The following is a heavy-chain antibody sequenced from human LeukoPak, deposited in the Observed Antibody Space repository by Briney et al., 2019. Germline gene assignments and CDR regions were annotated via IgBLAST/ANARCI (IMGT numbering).Heavy chain of an antibody. CDR3: ARDRQYSSSWYWSEWFDP. CDR2: TSAYNGNT. V-gene: IGHV1-18*04. D-gene: IGHD6-13*01. J-gene: IGHJ5*02. Sequence: GASVKVSCKASGYTFTSYGISWVRQAPGQGLEWMGWTSAYNGNTNYAQKLQGRVTMTTDTSTSTAYMELRSLRSDDTAVYYCARDRQYSSSWYWSEWFDPWGQGTLVTVSS. CDR1: GYTFTSYG.